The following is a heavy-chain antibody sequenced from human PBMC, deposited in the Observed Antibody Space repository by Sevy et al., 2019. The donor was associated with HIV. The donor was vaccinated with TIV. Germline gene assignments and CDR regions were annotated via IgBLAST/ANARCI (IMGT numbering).Heavy chain of an antibody. CDR3: TTDAYDYVWGSQYYYYGMDV. CDR2: IKSKTDGGTT. J-gene: IGHJ6*02. D-gene: IGHD3-16*01. V-gene: IGHV3-15*01. Sequence: GGSLRLSCAASGFTFSNAWMSWVRQAPGKGLEWVGRIKSKTDGGTTDYAAPVKGRFTISRDDSKNMLYLQMNSLKTEDTAVYYCTTDAYDYVWGSQYYYYGMDVWGQGTTVTVSS. CDR1: GFTFSNAW.